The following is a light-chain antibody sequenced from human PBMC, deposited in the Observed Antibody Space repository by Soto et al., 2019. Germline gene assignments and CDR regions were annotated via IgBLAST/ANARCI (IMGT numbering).Light chain of an antibody. V-gene: IGKV3-15*01. CDR3: QQYADWPKT. CDR1: QSVRSK. J-gene: IGKJ1*01. CDR2: GAS. Sequence: EVVMTQSPDTLSVSPGETVTLSCRASQSVRSKLAWYQQKPGQAPRLFIYGASTRATGIPARFSGGGSGTEFTLTISSLQSEDFAVYFCQQYADWPKTFGQGTKVDIK.